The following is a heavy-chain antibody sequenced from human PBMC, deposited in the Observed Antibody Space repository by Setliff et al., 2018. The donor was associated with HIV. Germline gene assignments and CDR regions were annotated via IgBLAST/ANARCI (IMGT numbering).Heavy chain of an antibody. CDR2: IYPGDSDT. D-gene: IGHD5-18*01. CDR3: ARQRGYSYGYGWFDP. Sequence: PGESLKISCEASGYTFTNYWIGWVRQTPGKGLEWMGIIYPGDSDTRYSPSFQGQVTISADKSISTAYLQWSSLKASDTAMYYCARQRGYSYGYGWFDPWGQGTLVTVSS. J-gene: IGHJ5*02. V-gene: IGHV5-51*01. CDR1: GYTFTNYW.